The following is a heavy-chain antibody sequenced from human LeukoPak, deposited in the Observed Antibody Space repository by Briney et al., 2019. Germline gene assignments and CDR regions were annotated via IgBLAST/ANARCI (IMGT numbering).Heavy chain of an antibody. J-gene: IGHJ6*03. CDR2: INAGNGNT. CDR1: GYTFTSYA. D-gene: IGHD3-10*01. Sequence: ASVKVSCKASGYTFTSYAMHWVRQAPGQRLEWMGWINAGNGNTKYSQEFQGRVTITRDTSASTAYMELSSLRSEDTAVYYCGANYVITMVRGVIIPYYYYYMDVWGKGTTVTISS. CDR3: GANYVITMVRGVIIPYYYYYMDV. V-gene: IGHV1-3*03.